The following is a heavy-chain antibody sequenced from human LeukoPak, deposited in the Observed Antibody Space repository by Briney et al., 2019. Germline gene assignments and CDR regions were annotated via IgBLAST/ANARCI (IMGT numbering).Heavy chain of an antibody. D-gene: IGHD6-19*01. V-gene: IGHV3-7*01. Sequence: GGSLRLSCLASRFTFSDYWMSWVRQTPGKGLEWVANIKSDGSDRDYVDSVKGRFTISRDNSKNSFSLQMNSLRVEDTGIYYCARASAVTGTRDSWGQGTLVTVSS. CDR2: IKSDGSDR. CDR3: ARASAVTGTRDS. CDR1: RFTFSDYW. J-gene: IGHJ4*02.